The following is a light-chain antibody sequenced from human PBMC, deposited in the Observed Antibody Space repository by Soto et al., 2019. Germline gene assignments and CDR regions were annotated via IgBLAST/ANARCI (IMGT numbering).Light chain of an antibody. J-gene: IGLJ3*02. CDR1: AGPVTSRHY. V-gene: IGLV7-46*01. Sequence: QTVVTQEPSLTVSPGGTGTLTCASSAGPVTSRHYPYWFQQKPGQAPRALIYDTSNKHPWIPARFPGSILGGTPALILSGAQPVDEADYFCSLSYSGVRVFGGGTKLTVL. CDR3: SLSYSGVRV. CDR2: DTS.